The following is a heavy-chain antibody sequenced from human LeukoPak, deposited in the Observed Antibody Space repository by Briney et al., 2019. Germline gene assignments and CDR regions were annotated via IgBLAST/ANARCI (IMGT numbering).Heavy chain of an antibody. Sequence: GGSLRLSCAASGFTFSSYVMSWVRQAPGKGLEWVSAISGSGGSTYYADSVKGRFTISRDNSKNTLYLQMNSLRAEDTAVYYCAKSPGDSSSWSSFDYWGQGTLVTVSS. CDR3: AKSPGDSSSWSSFDY. CDR1: GFTFSSYV. V-gene: IGHV3-23*01. J-gene: IGHJ4*02. D-gene: IGHD6-13*01. CDR2: ISGSGGST.